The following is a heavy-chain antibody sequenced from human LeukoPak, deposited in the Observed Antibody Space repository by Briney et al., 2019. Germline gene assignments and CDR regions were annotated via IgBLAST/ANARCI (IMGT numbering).Heavy chain of an antibody. CDR2: INPNSCGT. D-gene: IGHD3-22*01. V-gene: IGHV1-2*02. CDR1: GYTFTGYY. J-gene: IGHJ4*02. CDR3: ARAIYDSSGYYYTGGGKSDY. Sequence: ASVKVSCNASGYTFTGYYMLWVRQAPGQGLEWIGSINPNSCGTNYAQKFQGRVTMTRDTSISTAYMELSRLRSDDTAVYYCARAIYDSSGYYYTGGGKSDYWGQGTLVTVSS.